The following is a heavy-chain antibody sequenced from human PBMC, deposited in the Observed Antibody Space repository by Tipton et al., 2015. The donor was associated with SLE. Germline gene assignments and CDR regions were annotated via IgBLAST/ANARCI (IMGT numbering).Heavy chain of an antibody. CDR1: GGSISSGSYY. CDR3: AREATYSGSYYNWFDS. J-gene: IGHJ5*02. Sequence: TLSLTCTVSGGSISSGSYYWSWIRQSAGKGLEWIGRIYSSGSTNENLSLKSRVSISKDTSKNQFSLKLSSVTAADTAVYYCAREATYSGSYYNWFDSWGQGTLVTVSP. D-gene: IGHD1-26*01. CDR2: IYSSGST. V-gene: IGHV4-61*02.